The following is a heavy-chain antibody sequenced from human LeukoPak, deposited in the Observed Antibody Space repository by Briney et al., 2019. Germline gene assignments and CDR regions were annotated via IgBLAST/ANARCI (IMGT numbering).Heavy chain of an antibody. D-gene: IGHD3-10*01. Sequence: GASVKVSCKASGYTFTSYGISWVRQAPGQGREGMGWISAYNGNTNYAQKLQGRVTMTTDTSTSTAYMELRSLRSDDTAVYYCARVLGFGELLGFDYWGQGTLVTVSS. CDR2: ISAYNGNT. CDR1: GYTFTSYG. J-gene: IGHJ4*02. V-gene: IGHV1-18*01. CDR3: ARVLGFGELLGFDY.